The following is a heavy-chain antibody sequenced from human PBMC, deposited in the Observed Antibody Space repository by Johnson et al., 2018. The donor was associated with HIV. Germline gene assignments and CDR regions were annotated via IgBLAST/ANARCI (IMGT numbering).Heavy chain of an antibody. CDR3: AKDRSSGRYRGDAFDI. D-gene: IGHD6-19*01. J-gene: IGHJ3*02. Sequence: QVQLVESGGGVVQPGVSLRLSCAASGFTFSSYAMHWVRQAPGKGLEWVAVISYDGSNKYYADSVKGRFTISRDNSKNTLYLQMNSLRAEDTALYYCAKDRSSGRYRGDAFDIWGQGTMVTVSS. CDR2: ISYDGSNK. CDR1: GFTFSSYA. V-gene: IGHV3-30*04.